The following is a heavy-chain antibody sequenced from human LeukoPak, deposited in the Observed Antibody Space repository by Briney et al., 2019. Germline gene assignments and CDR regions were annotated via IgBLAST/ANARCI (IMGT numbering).Heavy chain of an antibody. V-gene: IGHV1-69*13. D-gene: IGHD2-2*01. CDR2: IIPIFGTA. CDR3: ARGIVVVPAAIRAFDI. CDR1: GGTFSSYA. J-gene: IGHJ3*02. Sequence: SVKVSCKASGGTFSSYATSWVRQAPGQGLEWMGGIIPIFGTANYAQKFQGRVTITADESTSTAYMELSSLRSEDTAVYYCARGIVVVPAAIRAFDIWGQGTMVTVSS.